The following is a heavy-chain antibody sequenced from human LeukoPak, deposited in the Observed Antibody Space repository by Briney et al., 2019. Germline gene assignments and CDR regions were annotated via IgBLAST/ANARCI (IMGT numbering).Heavy chain of an antibody. CDR3: AKEALGVAGGVFDP. J-gene: IGHJ5*02. D-gene: IGHD6-19*01. CDR2: INGKTHNV. CDR1: GFTFSDYY. V-gene: IGHV3-9*01. Sequence: SLRLSCAASGFTFSDYYMSWIRQAPGKGLEWVSGINGKTHNVDYADSVKGRFTISRDNAKNSLYLHMTRLTIEDTALYYCAKEALGVAGGVFDPWGQGTLVTVSA.